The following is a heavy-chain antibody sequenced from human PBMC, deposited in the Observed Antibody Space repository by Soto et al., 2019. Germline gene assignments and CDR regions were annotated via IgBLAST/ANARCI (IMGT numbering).Heavy chain of an antibody. CDR1: GFTFSSYG. J-gene: IGHJ4*02. V-gene: IGHV3-30*18. CDR2: ISYDGSDK. D-gene: IGHD3-16*02. Sequence: QVQLVESGGGVVQPGRSLRLSCAASGFTFSSYGIHSVRQAPGKGLEWVAVISYDGSDKYYADSVKGRFTISRDNSKNTLNLQMNSLRADDTAVYYCAKALGELSPESYDYWGQRTLITVSS. CDR3: AKALGELSPESYDY.